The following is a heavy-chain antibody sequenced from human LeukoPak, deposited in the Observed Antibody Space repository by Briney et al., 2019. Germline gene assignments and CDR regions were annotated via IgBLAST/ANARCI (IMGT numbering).Heavy chain of an antibody. D-gene: IGHD6-13*01. J-gene: IGHJ4*02. V-gene: IGHV4-34*01. Sequence: PSETLSLTCAVYGGSFSGYYWSWIRQPPGKGLEWIGEINHSGSTNYNPSLKSRVTISVDTSKNQFSLKLSSVTAADTAVYYCARVGSSSWLSCFDYWGQGTLVTVSS. CDR2: INHSGST. CDR3: ARVGSSSWLSCFDY. CDR1: GGSFSGYY.